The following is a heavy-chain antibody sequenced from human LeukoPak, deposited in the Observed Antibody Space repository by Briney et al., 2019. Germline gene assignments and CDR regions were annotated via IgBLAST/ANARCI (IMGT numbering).Heavy chain of an antibody. V-gene: IGHV4-34*01. Sequence: SETLSLTCTVYGESFSGNYWSWIRQPPGKGLEWIGEIKYSGSTSYNPSLKSRVTISVDTSKNQFSLNLNSLTAADTAVYYCARGSQSTNWLDPWGQGTLVTVSS. CDR3: ARGSQSTNWLDP. CDR1: GESFSGNY. J-gene: IGHJ5*02. CDR2: IKYSGST.